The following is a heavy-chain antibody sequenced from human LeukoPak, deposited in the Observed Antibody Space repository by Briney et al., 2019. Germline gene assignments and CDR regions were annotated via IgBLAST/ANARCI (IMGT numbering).Heavy chain of an antibody. D-gene: IGHD2-15*01. J-gene: IGHJ4*02. V-gene: IGHV3-48*01. CDR1: GFPLSSYS. Sequence: PGGSLRLSCAASGFPLSSYSINWFRQAPGKGLEWVAYISASGSNIYYVDSVKGRFTVSRDNPKSPLFLQMNSPRAEDTAVYYCARVKGSYFDYWGQGALVTVSS. CDR3: ARVKGSYFDY. CDR2: ISASGSNI.